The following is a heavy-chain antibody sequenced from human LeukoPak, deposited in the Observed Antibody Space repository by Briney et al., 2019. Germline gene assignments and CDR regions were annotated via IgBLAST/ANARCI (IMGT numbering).Heavy chain of an antibody. CDR1: GFTFSWNG. D-gene: IGHD3-10*01. J-gene: IGHJ4*02. Sequence: QTGGSLRLSCAASGFTFSWNGMHWVRQAPGKGLEWVSVIWNDGSTKNYADSVTGRFTISRDNSKNTVYLQMNSLRAEDTAVYYCARVNRVSLGPPWWGQGTLVTVSS. CDR2: IWNDGSTK. CDR3: ARVNRVSLGPPW. V-gene: IGHV3-33*01.